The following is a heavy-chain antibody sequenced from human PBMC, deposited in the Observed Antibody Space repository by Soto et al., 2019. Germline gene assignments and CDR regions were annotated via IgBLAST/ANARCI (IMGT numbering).Heavy chain of an antibody. CDR3: AREGYYYSGYDYANWFDP. CDR1: GYTFTSYG. Sequence: ASVKVSCKASGYTFTSYGISWVRQAPGQGLEWMGWISAYNGNTNYEQKLQGRVTMAKDTSTSPPYMELRSLRSDDTAVYYCAREGYYYSGYDYANWFDPWGQGTLVTVSS. CDR2: ISAYNGNT. D-gene: IGHD5-12*01. J-gene: IGHJ5*02. V-gene: IGHV1-18*01.